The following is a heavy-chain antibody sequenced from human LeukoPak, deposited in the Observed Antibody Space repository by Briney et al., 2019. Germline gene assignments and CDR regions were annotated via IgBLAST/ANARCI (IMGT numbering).Heavy chain of an antibody. V-gene: IGHV4-34*01. CDR2: INHSGST. J-gene: IGHJ4*02. CDR1: GGSFSGYY. CDR3: ARATLGIVATIDFDY. Sequence: PSETLSLTCAVYGGSFSGYYWSWIRQPPGKGLEWIGEINHSGSTNYNPSLKSRVTISVDTSKNQFSLKLSSVTAADTAVYYCARATLGIVATIDFDYWGQGTLVTVSS. D-gene: IGHD5-12*01.